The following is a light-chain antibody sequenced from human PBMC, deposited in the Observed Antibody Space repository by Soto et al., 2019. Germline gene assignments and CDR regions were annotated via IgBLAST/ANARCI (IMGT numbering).Light chain of an antibody. J-gene: IGKJ1*01. CDR3: QQYFASSWT. Sequence: EIVLTQSPGTRSSSPGERATLSCRASQRIDNRYFAWYKHKPGQAPRLLIYATSSRATGIPDRFGGSGSGTDFTLTINRLGPEDFAVYYCQQYFASSWTFGQGIMVDIK. CDR2: ATS. CDR1: QRIDNRY. V-gene: IGKV3-20*01.